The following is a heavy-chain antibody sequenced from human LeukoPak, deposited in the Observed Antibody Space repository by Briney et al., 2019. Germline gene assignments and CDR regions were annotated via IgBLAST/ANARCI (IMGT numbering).Heavy chain of an antibody. J-gene: IGHJ3*02. D-gene: IGHD3-3*01. Sequence: GGSLRLSCAASGFTFNNYWMAWVRQAPGKGLEWVANIKQDGSEKYYVDSVKGRFTISRDNAKNSLYLQMNSLRAEDTAVFYCARDGFSRISVFGVVSDAFDIWGQGTLVTVSS. CDR2: IKQDGSEK. V-gene: IGHV3-7*01. CDR1: GFTFNNYW. CDR3: ARDGFSRISVFGVVSDAFDI.